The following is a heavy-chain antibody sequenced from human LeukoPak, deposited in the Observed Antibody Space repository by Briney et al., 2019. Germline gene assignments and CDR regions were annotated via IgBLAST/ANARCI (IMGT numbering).Heavy chain of an antibody. CDR3: AKLLRAGGSAGGAFDY. D-gene: IGHD1-26*01. CDR1: GFTFSSYG. CDR2: ISGSGGA. J-gene: IGHJ4*02. V-gene: IGHV3-23*01. Sequence: GGSLRLSCAASGFTFSSYGMTWVRQAPGKGLEWVSGISGSGGAYYADSVKGRFTISRDNSENTLYLQMNSLRADDTAVYYCAKLLRAGGSAGGAFDYWGQGTLVTVSS.